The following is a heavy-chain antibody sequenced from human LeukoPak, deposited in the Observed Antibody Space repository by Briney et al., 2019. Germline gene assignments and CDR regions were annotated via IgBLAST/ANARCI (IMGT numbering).Heavy chain of an antibody. D-gene: IGHD5-18*01. Sequence: ASVKVSCKVSGYTLTDLSMHWVRQAPGKGLEWMGGFDPEDGETIYAQKFQGRVTMTEDTSTDTAYMELSSLRSEDTAVYYCATGLSRIQLWGGLGYWGQGTLVTVSS. CDR2: FDPEDGET. CDR3: ATGLSRIQLWGGLGY. CDR1: GYTLTDLS. J-gene: IGHJ4*02. V-gene: IGHV1-24*01.